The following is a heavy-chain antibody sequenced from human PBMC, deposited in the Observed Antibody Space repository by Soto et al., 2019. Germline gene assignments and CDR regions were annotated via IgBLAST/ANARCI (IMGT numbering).Heavy chain of an antibody. CDR1: GYTVSSNY. CDR2: IYSGGST. V-gene: IGHV3-53*04. CDR3: ARGFDCSSTSCSYFDY. Sequence: GGSLRLSCAASGYTVSSNYVSWVRQEPGKGLEWVSVIYSGGSTYYADSVKGRFTISRHNSKNTLYLQMNSLRAEDTAVYYCARGFDCSSTSCSYFDYWGQGTLVTVSS. D-gene: IGHD2-2*01. J-gene: IGHJ4*02.